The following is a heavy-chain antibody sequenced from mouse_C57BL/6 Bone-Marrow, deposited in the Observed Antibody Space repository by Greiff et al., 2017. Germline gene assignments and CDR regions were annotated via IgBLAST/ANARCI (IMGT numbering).Heavy chain of an antibody. CDR1: GFTFSSYA. D-gene: IGHD1-1*01. CDR3: ARDLYGSSYQFAY. V-gene: IGHV5-4*01. Sequence: EVKLVESGGGLVKPGGSLKLSCAASGFTFSSYAMSWVRQTPEKRLEWVATISDGGSYTYYPDNVKGRFTISRDNAKNNLYLHMSHLKSEDTAMYYCARDLYGSSYQFAYWGQESLVTVSA. CDR2: ISDGGSYT. J-gene: IGHJ3*01.